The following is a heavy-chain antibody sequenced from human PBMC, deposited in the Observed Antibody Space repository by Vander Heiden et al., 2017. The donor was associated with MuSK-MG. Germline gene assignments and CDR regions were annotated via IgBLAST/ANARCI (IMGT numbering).Heavy chain of an antibody. V-gene: IGHV1-46*01. Sequence: QVQLVQSGAEVKKPGASVKVSCKASGYTFTSYYMHWVRQAPGQGLEWMGIINPSGGSTSYAQKFQGRVTMTRDTSTSTVYMELSSLRSEDTAVYYCARAGDSSGYYGYGAFDIWGEGTMVTVSS. CDR1: GYTFTSYY. CDR2: INPSGGST. J-gene: IGHJ3*02. D-gene: IGHD3-22*01. CDR3: ARAGDSSGYYGYGAFDI.